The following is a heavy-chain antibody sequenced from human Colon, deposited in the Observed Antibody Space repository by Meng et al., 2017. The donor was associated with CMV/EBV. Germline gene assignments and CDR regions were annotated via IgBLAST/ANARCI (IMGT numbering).Heavy chain of an antibody. Sequence: GGSLRLSCAASGFTFSVFAMSWVRQAPGKGLEWVSAISGGGTSTFYADSVKGRFTISRDNSNNTVFLELNSLKADDTALYYCAKASGNFPYYSMDVWGQGTPVTVSS. D-gene: IGHD4-23*01. CDR1: GFTFSVFA. CDR3: AKASGNFPYYSMDV. CDR2: ISGGGTST. V-gene: IGHV3-23*01. J-gene: IGHJ6*02.